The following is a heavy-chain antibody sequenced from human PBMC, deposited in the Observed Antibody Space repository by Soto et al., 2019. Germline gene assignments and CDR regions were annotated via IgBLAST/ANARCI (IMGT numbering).Heavy chain of an antibody. Sequence: PGGSLRLSCAASGFTFSRYGMHCVRQAPGKGLEWVAVISYDGSNKYYADSVKGRFTISRDNSKNTLYLQMNSLRAEDTAVYYCAKDWNLQQLGPHWGQGTLVTVSS. V-gene: IGHV3-30*18. CDR3: AKDWNLQQLGPH. D-gene: IGHD6-13*01. CDR1: GFTFSRYG. J-gene: IGHJ4*02. CDR2: ISYDGSNK.